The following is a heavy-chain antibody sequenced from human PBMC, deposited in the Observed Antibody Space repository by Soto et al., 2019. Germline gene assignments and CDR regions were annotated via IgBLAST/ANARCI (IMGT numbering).Heavy chain of an antibody. V-gene: IGHV3-15*07. Sequence: EVQLVESGGGLVKPGGSLRLSCAASGFSFSNVWMNWVRQAPGKGLEWVGRIKSKTDGGTTEYTAPVEGRFTISIDDSKNSLYMEMNSLKTEDTAVYFCVKHPRGNWFVAWGQGTLVTVDS. CDR3: VKHPRGNWFVA. CDR2: IKSKTDGGTT. CDR1: GFSFSNVW. J-gene: IGHJ5*02.